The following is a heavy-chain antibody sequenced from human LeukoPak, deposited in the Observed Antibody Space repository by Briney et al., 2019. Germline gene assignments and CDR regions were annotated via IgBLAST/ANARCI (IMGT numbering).Heavy chain of an antibody. J-gene: IGHJ6*02. V-gene: IGHV1-8*01. Sequence: GASVKVSCKASGYTFTSYDINWVRQATGQGLEWMGWMNPNCGNTGYAQKFQGRVTMTRNTSISTAYMELSSLRSEDTAVYYCARGDWFGELLQPYYYYGMDVWGQGTTVAVSS. CDR1: GYTFTSYD. CDR2: MNPNCGNT. CDR3: ARGDWFGELLQPYYYYGMDV. D-gene: IGHD3-10*01.